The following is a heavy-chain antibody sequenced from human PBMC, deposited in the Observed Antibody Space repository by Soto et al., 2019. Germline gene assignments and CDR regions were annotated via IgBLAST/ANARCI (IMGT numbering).Heavy chain of an antibody. CDR1: GFTFSSYA. V-gene: IGHV3-23*01. CDR3: AKRRGAGGHFDY. J-gene: IGHJ4*02. D-gene: IGHD2-15*01. Sequence: GGSLRLSCAASGFTFSSYAMGWVRQGPGKGLEWVAVVSIGGSTHYADSVRGRFTISRDNSKNTLSLQMNSLTAEDTAVYCCAKRRGAGGHFDYWGQGALVTVSS. CDR2: VSIGGST.